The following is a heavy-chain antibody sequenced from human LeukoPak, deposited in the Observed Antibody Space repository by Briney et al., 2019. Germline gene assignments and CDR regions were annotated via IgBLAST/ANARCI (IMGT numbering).Heavy chain of an antibody. CDR1: GFTFSSYG. CDR2: IWYDGSNK. V-gene: IGHV3-33*01. D-gene: IGHD3-10*01. J-gene: IGHJ4*02. CDR3: AREPRGVRGVIRLDY. Sequence: PGGSLRLSCAASGFTFSSYGMHWVRQAPGKGLEWVAVIWYDGSNKYYADSVKGRFTISRDNSKNTLYLQMNSLRAEDTAAYYCAREPRGVRGVIRLDYWGQGTLVTVSS.